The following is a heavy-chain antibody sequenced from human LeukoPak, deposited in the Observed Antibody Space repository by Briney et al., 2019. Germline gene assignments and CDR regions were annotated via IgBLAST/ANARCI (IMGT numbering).Heavy chain of an antibody. CDR1: GYTFTDYD. CDR2: ISGYNGNT. CDR3: AKESYDDSSGYDD. V-gene: IGHV1-18*01. Sequence: ASVKVSCKASGYTFTDYDLHWVRQAPGQGLEWMGWISGYNGNTKYAQKFQDRVTLITDTSTSTASMEPRSLRSDDTGVYYCAKESYDDSSGYDDWGQGTLVTVSS. J-gene: IGHJ4*02. D-gene: IGHD3-22*01.